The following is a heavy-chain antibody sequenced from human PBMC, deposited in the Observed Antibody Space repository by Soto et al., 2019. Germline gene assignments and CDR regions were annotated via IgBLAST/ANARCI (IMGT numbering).Heavy chain of an antibody. V-gene: IGHV3-21*01. CDR3: ARVGVPAAILSLGGMDV. J-gene: IGHJ6*02. D-gene: IGHD2-2*02. CDR1: GFTFSSYS. CDR2: ISSSSSYI. Sequence: EVQLVESGGGLVKPGGSLRLSCAASGFTFSSYSMNWVRQAPGKGLEWVSSISSSSSYIYYADSVKGRFTISRDNAKNALYLQMNSLRAEDTAGYYCARVGVPAAILSLGGMDVWGQGTTVTVSS.